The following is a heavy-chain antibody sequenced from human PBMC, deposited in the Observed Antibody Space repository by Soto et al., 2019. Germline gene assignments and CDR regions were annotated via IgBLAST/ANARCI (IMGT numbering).Heavy chain of an antibody. CDR2: VNPSGGHT. J-gene: IGHJ4*02. CDR3: ARGGQVVVVTAAVDD. D-gene: IGHD2-21*02. V-gene: IGHV1-46*04. CDR1: GDTFTDYY. Sequence: QVQLMQSGAEVKKPGASVKVSCKASGDTFTDYYIHWVRQAPGQGLEWMGTVNPSGGHTTYAQHVRGRGTMTRDTPTSTRHTARTSLTADDTAIYECARGGQVVVVTAAVDDGGQGTRVTVSS.